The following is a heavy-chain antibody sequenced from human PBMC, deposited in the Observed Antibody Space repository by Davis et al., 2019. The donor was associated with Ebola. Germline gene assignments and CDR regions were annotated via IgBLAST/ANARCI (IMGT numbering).Heavy chain of an antibody. CDR2: INPNSGGT. J-gene: IGHJ5*02. D-gene: IGHD3-3*01. CDR3: ARGGGGFLEWLSWFDP. CDR1: GYTFTGYY. V-gene: IGHV1-2*04. Sequence: ASVKVSCKASGYTFTGYYMHWVRQAPGQGLEWMGWINPNSGGTNYAQKFQGWVTMTRDTSISTAYMELSRLRSDDTAVYYCARGGGGFLEWLSWFDPWGQGTLVTVSS.